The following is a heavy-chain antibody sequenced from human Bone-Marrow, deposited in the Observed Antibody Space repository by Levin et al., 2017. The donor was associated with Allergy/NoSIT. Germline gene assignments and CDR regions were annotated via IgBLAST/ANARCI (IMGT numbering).Heavy chain of an antibody. V-gene: IGHV3-30*18. D-gene: IGHD3-10*01. CDR1: GFTFNSHG. CDR3: AKASGYFGSGTYDNYYFDY. J-gene: IGHJ4*02. Sequence: GGSLRLSCAASGFTFNSHGMHWVRQAPGKGLEWVAVISFDGNNKDYADSVKGRFTISRDNSKNTLYLQMNSLRPEDTAVYYCAKASGYFGSGTYDNYYFDYWGQGTLVTVSS. CDR2: ISFDGNNK.